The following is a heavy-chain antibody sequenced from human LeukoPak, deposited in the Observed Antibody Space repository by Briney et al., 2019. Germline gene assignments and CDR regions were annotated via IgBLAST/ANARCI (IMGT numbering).Heavy chain of an antibody. Sequence: SQTLSLTCAISGDSVSSNSAAWTWIRQSPSRGLEWLGRTYSRSKWYNDYAVSVKSRITINPDTPKNQFSLQSNSVTPEDTAVYYCVRENYDSSGYSYWFDPWGQGTLVTVSS. V-gene: IGHV6-1*01. J-gene: IGHJ5*02. D-gene: IGHD3-22*01. CDR1: GDSVSSNSAA. CDR3: VRENYDSSGYSYWFDP. CDR2: TYSRSKWYN.